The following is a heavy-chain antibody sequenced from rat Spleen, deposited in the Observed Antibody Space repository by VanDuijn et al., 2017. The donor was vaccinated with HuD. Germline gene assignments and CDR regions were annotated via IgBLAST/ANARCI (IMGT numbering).Heavy chain of an antibody. V-gene: IGHV5-46*01. J-gene: IGHJ1*01. Sequence: EVQLVESGGGLVQPGRSLKLSCAASGFTFSSFAMAWVRQAPKKGLEWVATITSGGSNTYYPDSVKGRFTISRDNAKSTLYLQMNSLRSEDTATYYCTREETLYWYFDFWGPGTMVTVSS. CDR3: TREETLYWYFDF. D-gene: IGHD3-4*01. CDR2: ITSGGSNT. CDR1: GFTFSSFA.